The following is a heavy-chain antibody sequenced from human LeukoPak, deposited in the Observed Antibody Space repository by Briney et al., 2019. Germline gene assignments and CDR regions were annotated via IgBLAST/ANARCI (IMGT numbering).Heavy chain of an antibody. CDR2: INPSLGST. CDR3: ARGPYSSSWYEDY. D-gene: IGHD6-13*01. Sequence: GASVKVSCKASGYSFTEYYMYWVRQVPGQGLEWMGIINPSLGSTSYAQKFQGRVFMTRDMSTSTVYMELSSLTSEDTAVYYCARGPYSSSWYEDYWGQGTLVTVSS. CDR1: GYSFTEYY. J-gene: IGHJ4*02. V-gene: IGHV1-46*01.